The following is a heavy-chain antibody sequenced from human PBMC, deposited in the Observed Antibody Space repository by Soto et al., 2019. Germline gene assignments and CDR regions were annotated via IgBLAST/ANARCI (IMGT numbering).Heavy chain of an antibody. CDR1: GYTFTSYA. J-gene: IGHJ3*02. CDR2: INAGNGNT. D-gene: IGHD3-16*01. Sequence: ASVKVSCKASGYTFTSYAMHWVRQAPGQRLEWMGWINAGNGNTKHSQKFQGRVTITRDTSASTAYMELSSLRSEDTAVYYCARDKSAFLRPDAFDIWGQGTMVTVSS. CDR3: ARDKSAFLRPDAFDI. V-gene: IGHV1-3*01.